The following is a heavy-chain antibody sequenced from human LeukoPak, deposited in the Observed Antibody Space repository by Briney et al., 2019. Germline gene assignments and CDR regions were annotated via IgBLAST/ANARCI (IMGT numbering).Heavy chain of an antibody. CDR1: GGSISNYDYY. CDR2: ISYSGLT. J-gene: IGHJ4*02. CDR3: ARETKWAAYSGYSDS. Sequence: SETLSLTCTVSGGSISNYDYYWSWIRQPPGKGLEWIGYISYSGLTYYNPSPKSRITISIDTSTPQFSLNLSSLTAADTAVYYCARETKWAAYSGYSDSWGQGTLVTVSS. D-gene: IGHD5-12*01. V-gene: IGHV4-30-4*01.